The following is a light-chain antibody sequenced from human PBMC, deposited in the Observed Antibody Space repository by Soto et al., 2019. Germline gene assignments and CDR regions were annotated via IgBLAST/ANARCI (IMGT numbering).Light chain of an antibody. V-gene: IGKV4-1*01. CDR2: WAS. J-gene: IGKJ4*01. Sequence: DIVMTQSPDSLAVSLGERATINCKSSQSVLYSSNNKNYLAWYQQKPGQPPKLLIYWASTRESGVPDRFSGSGSGTDFTLTISSLQAEDVAVYCCQHYYSTPPLTFGGGTKVEIK. CDR1: QSVLYSSNNKNY. CDR3: QHYYSTPPLT.